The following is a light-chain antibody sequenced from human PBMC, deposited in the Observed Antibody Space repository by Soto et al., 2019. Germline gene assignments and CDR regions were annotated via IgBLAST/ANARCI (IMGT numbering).Light chain of an antibody. V-gene: IGKV1-5*01. CDR2: DVS. J-gene: IGKJ1*01. CDR1: QSISGW. Sequence: DIQMTQSPSTLSASVVDRVTITFLASQSISGWLAWYQQKPGKAPKLLIYDVSSLESGVPSRFSGSGSGTEFTLAISSLQPDDFATYYCQQYNSYPWTFGQGTKV. CDR3: QQYNSYPWT.